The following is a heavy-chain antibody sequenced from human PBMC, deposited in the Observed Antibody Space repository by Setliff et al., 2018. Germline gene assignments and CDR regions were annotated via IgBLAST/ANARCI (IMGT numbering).Heavy chain of an antibody. V-gene: IGHV4-4*07. Sequence: SETLSLTCTVSGGFIYDHYWTWIRQPAGKGLQWIGRVYSDGETDYSPSLKSRVTISVDKSNNQFSLNLKSMAAADMALYFCARERQGGFLEWSPFGSWGQGTLVTVSS. CDR1: GGFIYDHY. CDR3: ARERQGGFLEWSPFGS. CDR2: VYSDGET. D-gene: IGHD3-3*01. J-gene: IGHJ4*02.